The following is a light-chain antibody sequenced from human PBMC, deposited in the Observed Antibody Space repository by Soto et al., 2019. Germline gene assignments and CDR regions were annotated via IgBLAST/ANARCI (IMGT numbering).Light chain of an antibody. CDR3: GTWDSSLSVVL. CDR1: NSNIGNNY. J-gene: IGLJ2*01. V-gene: IGLV1-51*01. Sequence: QSVLTQPPSVSVAPGQKVTISCSGSNSNIGNNYVSWYQHLPGTAPKLLIYDNNKRPSGIPDRFSGSKSGTSATLGITGLQTGDEADYYCGTWDSSLSVVLFGGGTKVTVL. CDR2: DNN.